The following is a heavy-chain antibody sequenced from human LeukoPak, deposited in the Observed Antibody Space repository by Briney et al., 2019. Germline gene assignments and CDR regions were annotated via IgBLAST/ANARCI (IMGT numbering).Heavy chain of an antibody. J-gene: IGHJ6*03. CDR1: GYTFTSYG. Sequence: ASVKVSCKASGYTFTSYGISWVRQAPGQGLEWMGGIIPIFGTANYAQKFQGRVTITADESTSTAYMELSSLRSEDTAVYYCARKDDYSNYRRYYYYYYYMDVWGKGTTVTVSS. CDR2: IIPIFGTA. V-gene: IGHV1-69*13. D-gene: IGHD4-11*01. CDR3: ARKDDYSNYRRYYYYYYYMDV.